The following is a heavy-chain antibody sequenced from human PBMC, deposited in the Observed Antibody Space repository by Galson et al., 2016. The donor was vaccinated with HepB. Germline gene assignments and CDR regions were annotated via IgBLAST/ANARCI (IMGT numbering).Heavy chain of an antibody. Sequence: QSGAEVKKSGESLRISCKASGYSFTSYWIGWVRQMPGKGLEWMGFIYPGDSDTRYSPSLQGQVTISADKSISTAYLQWSSLKASDTAMYYCARSGLGYCTDGSCFIDYWGLGTLVTVSS. J-gene: IGHJ4*02. CDR3: ARSGLGYCTDGSCFIDY. V-gene: IGHV5-51*01. D-gene: IGHD2-15*01. CDR1: GYSFTSYW. CDR2: IYPGDSDT.